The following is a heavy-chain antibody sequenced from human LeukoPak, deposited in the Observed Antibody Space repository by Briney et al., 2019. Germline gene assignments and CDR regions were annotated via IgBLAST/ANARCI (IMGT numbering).Heavy chain of an antibody. CDR1: GGSISSYY. CDR3: ARVRGRGYYYYMDV. V-gene: IGHV4-4*07. CDR2: IYTSGST. J-gene: IGHJ6*03. Sequence: SETLSLTCTVSGGSISSYYWSWIRQPAGKGLEWIGRIYTSGSTNYNPSLKSRVTMSVDTSKNQFSLKLSSVAAADTAVYYCARVRGRGYYYYMDVWSKGTTVTVSS. D-gene: IGHD3-10*01.